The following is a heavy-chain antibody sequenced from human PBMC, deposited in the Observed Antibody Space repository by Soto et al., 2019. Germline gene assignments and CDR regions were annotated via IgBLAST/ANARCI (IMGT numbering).Heavy chain of an antibody. J-gene: IGHJ3*01. CDR2: IRTFNGKI. CDR1: RFTFTSHG. D-gene: IGHD3-9*01. Sequence: QIQLVQSGGGVKTPGASVKVSCTTSRFTFTSHGIAWVRQAAGQGLEWLGGIRTFNGKIDYAQKYQGSVTMTADTTTSTVNMELRRMRSDDTAVYFCARLLTEGATFREDAFDLWGPGTKVTVSS. CDR3: ARLLTEGATFREDAFDL. V-gene: IGHV1-18*01.